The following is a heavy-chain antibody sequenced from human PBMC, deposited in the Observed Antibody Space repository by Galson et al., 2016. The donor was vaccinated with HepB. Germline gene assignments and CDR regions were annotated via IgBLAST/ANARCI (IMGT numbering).Heavy chain of an antibody. CDR1: GGSVNSALDS. V-gene: IGHV4-30-2*01. J-gene: IGHJ5*02. CDR3: ARVRTRGRIDP. CDR2: IYHSGSA. D-gene: IGHD3-10*01. Sequence: TLSLTCAFSGGSVNSALDSLSWVRQPPGKGLEWIGYIYHSGSAFYNPSLNSRVTISLDRSKNQFSLNLTSVTAADTAVYYRARVRTRGRIDPWGQGTLVFVSS.